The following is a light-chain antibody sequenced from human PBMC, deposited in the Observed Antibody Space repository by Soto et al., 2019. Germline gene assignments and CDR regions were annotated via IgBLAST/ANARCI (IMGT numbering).Light chain of an antibody. V-gene: IGLV2-14*01. CDR3: SSYTSSSTVV. Sequence: QSVLTQPASVSGSPGQSITISCTGTSSDVGGYNYVSWYQQHPGQAPKLMIYDVSNRTSGVSNRFSGSKSGNTASLTISGLQAEYEADYYCSSYTSSSTVVFGGGTKLTVL. CDR1: SSDVGGYNY. CDR2: DVS. J-gene: IGLJ2*01.